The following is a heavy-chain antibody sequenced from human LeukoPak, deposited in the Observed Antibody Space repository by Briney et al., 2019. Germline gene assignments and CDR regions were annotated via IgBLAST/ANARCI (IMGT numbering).Heavy chain of an antibody. V-gene: IGHV3-15*01. J-gene: IGHJ4*02. CDR1: GFTFSSYA. CDR3: TWSGLKIES. CDR2: IKKKTDGATT. D-gene: IGHD3-3*01. Sequence: GGSLRLSCAASGFTFSSYAMSWVSQAPGKGLEWLGQIKKKTDGATTSYAAPVKGRFTISRDDSKNTLFLQMNSLKTEDTALYYCTWSGLKIESWGQGTLVTVSS.